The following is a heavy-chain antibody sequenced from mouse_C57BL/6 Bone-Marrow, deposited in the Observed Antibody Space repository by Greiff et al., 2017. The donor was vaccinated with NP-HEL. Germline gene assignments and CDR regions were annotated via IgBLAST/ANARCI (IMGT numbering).Heavy chain of an antibody. CDR2: IRLKSDNYAT. J-gene: IGHJ4*01. CDR3: TDDNRTMDY. V-gene: IGHV6-3*01. CDR1: GFTFSNYW. D-gene: IGHD2-14*01. Sequence: DVMLVESGGGLVQPGGSMKLSCVASGFTFSNYWMNWVRQSPEKGLEWVAQIRLKSDNYATHYAESVKGRFTVSRAASKSSVYLQMNNIRAEDTGIYYCTDDNRTMDYWGKGTSVTVSS.